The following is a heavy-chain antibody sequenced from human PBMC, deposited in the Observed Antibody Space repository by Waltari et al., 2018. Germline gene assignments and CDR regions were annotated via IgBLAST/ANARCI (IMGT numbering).Heavy chain of an antibody. CDR3: ARERMITFGGVIARNYYYMDV. V-gene: IGHV4-59*01. Sequence: QVQLQESGPGLVKPSETLSLTCTVSGGSISIYYWSWLRQPQGTGLGWTGYIYNSGSTNYNPPLKRRVTISVDTSKNQFSLKLSSVTAADTAVYYCARERMITFGGVIARNYYYMDVWGKGTTVTVSS. CDR2: IYNSGST. CDR1: GGSISIYY. D-gene: IGHD3-16*02. J-gene: IGHJ6*03.